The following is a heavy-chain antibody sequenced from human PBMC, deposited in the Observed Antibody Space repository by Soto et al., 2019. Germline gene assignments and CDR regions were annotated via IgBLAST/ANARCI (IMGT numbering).Heavy chain of an antibody. J-gene: IGHJ5*02. V-gene: IGHV3-23*01. Sequence: GGSLRLSCAASGFTFSSYAMSWVRQAPGKGLEWVSAISGSGGSTYYADSVKGRFTISRDNSKNTLYLQMNSLRAEDTAVYYCAKDKGAVAGTKRWFDPWGQGTLVTVSS. D-gene: IGHD6-19*01. CDR1: GFTFSSYA. CDR2: ISGSGGST. CDR3: AKDKGAVAGTKRWFDP.